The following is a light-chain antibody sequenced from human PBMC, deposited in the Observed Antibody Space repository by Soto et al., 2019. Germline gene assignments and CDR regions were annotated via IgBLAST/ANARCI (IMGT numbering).Light chain of an antibody. V-gene: IGKV3-20*01. CDR2: GAS. CDR1: QSVSSSY. Sequence: EIVLTQSPGTLSLSPGERATLSCRASQSVSSSYLAWYQQKHGQAPRLLIYGASSRATGIPDRFSGSGSGTDFPLTISRLEPEDFAVYYCQQYDNSPVTFGQGTKVEIK. CDR3: QQYDNSPVT. J-gene: IGKJ1*01.